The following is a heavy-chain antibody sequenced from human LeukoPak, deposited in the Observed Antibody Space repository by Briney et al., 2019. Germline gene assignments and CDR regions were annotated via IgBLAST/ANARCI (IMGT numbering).Heavy chain of an antibody. CDR1: GFTFSSYA. CDR3: ARDRGELHRGYFDY. Sequence: GGSLRLSCAASGFTFSSYAMHWVRQAPGKGLEWVAVISYDGSNKYYADSVKGRSTISRDNSKNTLYLQMNSLRAEDTAVYYCARDRGELHRGYFDYWGQGTLVTVSS. V-gene: IGHV3-30-3*01. CDR2: ISYDGSNK. D-gene: IGHD1-26*01. J-gene: IGHJ4*02.